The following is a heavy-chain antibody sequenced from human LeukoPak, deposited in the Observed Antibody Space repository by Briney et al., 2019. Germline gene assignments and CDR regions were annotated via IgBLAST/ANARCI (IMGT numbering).Heavy chain of an antibody. Sequence: GGSLRLSCAASGFTFSSYEMNWVRQAPGKGLEWVSYISSSGSTIYYADSVKGRFTISRDNAMNSLYLQMNSLRAEDTAVYYCARLRGYSYGYDFDYWGQGTLVTVSS. CDR3: ARLRGYSYGYDFDY. V-gene: IGHV3-48*03. CDR1: GFTFSSYE. CDR2: ISSSGSTI. J-gene: IGHJ4*02. D-gene: IGHD5-18*01.